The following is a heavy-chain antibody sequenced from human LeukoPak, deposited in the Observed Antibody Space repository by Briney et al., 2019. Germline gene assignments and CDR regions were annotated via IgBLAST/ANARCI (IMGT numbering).Heavy chain of an antibody. V-gene: IGHV4-59*01. CDR2: IYYSGST. D-gene: IGHD4-17*01. CDR3: ARAFRRFNYYYMDV. CDR1: GGSISSYY. J-gene: IGHJ6*03. Sequence: SETLSLTYTVSGGSISSYYWSWIRQPPGKGLEWIGYIYYSGSTNYNPSLKSRVTISVDTSKNQFSLKLSSVTAADTAVYYCARAFRRFNYYYMDVWGKGTTVTVSS.